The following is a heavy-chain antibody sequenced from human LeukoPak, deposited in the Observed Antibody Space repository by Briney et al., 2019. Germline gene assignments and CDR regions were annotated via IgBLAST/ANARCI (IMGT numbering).Heavy chain of an antibody. Sequence: GASVKVSCKASGYTFNGYYLYWVRQAPGQGLEWMGRINPNSGGTNYAQKFQGRVTMTRDTSISTAYMELSSLRSEDTAVYYCARDRYSSSWFFDYWGQGTLVTVSS. CDR3: ARDRYSSSWFFDY. CDR2: INPNSGGT. J-gene: IGHJ4*02. V-gene: IGHV1-2*06. D-gene: IGHD6-13*01. CDR1: GYTFNGYY.